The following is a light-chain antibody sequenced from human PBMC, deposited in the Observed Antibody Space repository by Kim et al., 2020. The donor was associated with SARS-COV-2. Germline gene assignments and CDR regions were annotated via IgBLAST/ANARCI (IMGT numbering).Light chain of an antibody. CDR1: QSISSW. CDR2: KAS. Sequence: DIQMTQSPSTLSASVGDRVTITCRASQSISSWLAWYQQKPGKAPKVLIYKASRLESGVPSRFSGSGSGTEFTLTISSLQPDDFATYYCQQYNSYSPSTFGQGTKVDIK. CDR3: QQYNSYSPST. V-gene: IGKV1-5*03. J-gene: IGKJ1*01.